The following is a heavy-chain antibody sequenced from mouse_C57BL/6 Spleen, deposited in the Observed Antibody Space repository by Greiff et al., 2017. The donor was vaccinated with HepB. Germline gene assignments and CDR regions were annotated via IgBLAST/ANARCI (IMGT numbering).Heavy chain of an antibody. CDR1: GYTFTSYW. J-gene: IGHJ4*01. CDR2: IYPGSGST. V-gene: IGHV1-55*01. D-gene: IGHD1-1*01. Sequence: VQLQQPGAELVKPGASVKMSCKASGYTFTSYWITWVKQRPGQGLEWIGDIYPGSGSTNYNEKFKSKATLTVDTSSSTAYMQLSSLTSEDSAVYYCAREKDYYGSKDYYAMDYWGQGTSVTVSS. CDR3: AREKDYYGSKDYYAMDY.